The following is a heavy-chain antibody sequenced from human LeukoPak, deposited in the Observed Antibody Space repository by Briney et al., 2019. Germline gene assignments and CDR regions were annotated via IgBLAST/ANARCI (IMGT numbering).Heavy chain of an antibody. CDR3: ARVFGGWTHDY. V-gene: IGHV4-31*03. CDR2: IYYSGST. J-gene: IGHJ4*02. CDR1: SGSISSSDYY. D-gene: IGHD3-16*01. Sequence: SETLSLTCTVSSGSISSSDYYWSWIRQHPGEGLEWIGYIYYSGSTYYNPSLKSRVTISVDTSKNQFSLKLSSVTAADTAVYYCARVFGGWTHDYWGQGTLVTVSS.